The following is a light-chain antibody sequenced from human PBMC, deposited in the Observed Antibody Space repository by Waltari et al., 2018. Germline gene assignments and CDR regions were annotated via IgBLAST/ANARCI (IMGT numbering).Light chain of an antibody. V-gene: IGKV3-20*01. Sequence: EVVLTQSPAILSLSPGERATLSCRASQRVGSSYVAWYQHKQGQSPRLLIYSSSSTPPGIPARFSGAGSGTDFTLTINSLEPDDFAVYYCQHYGSSPYTFGQGTKVEIK. J-gene: IGKJ2*01. CDR1: QRVGSSY. CDR3: QHYGSSPYT. CDR2: SSS.